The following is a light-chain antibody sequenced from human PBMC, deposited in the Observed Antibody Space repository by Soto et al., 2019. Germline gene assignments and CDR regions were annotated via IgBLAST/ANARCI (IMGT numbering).Light chain of an antibody. V-gene: IGLV1-40*01. Sequence: QPVLTQPPSVSGAPGQRVTISCTGSSSNIGAGYDVHWYQQLPGTAPKLLIYGNSNRPSGVPDRFSGSKSGTSASLAITGLQAEDEADYYCQSYDSSLSVFYVFGTGTKVNVL. J-gene: IGLJ1*01. CDR3: QSYDSSLSVFYV. CDR1: SSNIGAGYD. CDR2: GNS.